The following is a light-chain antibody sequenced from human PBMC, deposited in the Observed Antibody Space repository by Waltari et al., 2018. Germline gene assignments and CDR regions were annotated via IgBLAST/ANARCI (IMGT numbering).Light chain of an antibody. J-gene: IGLJ1*01. Sequence: QSALTQPAAVSGVPWQAVTISFAGSNRGVGNYNLVSWYQQHPGEAPKLLIFETTKPPSGVSDRFSGSRSGNTASLTISGLQAEDEAEYSCCAYAGSSIYVFGSGTRVTVL. CDR2: ETT. CDR1: NRGVGNYNL. V-gene: IGLV2-23*01. CDR3: CAYAGSSIYV.